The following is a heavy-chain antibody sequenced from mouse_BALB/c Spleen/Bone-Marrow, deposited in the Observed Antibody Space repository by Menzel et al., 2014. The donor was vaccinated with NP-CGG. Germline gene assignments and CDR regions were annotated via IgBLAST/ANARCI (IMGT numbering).Heavy chain of an antibody. J-gene: IGHJ1*01. CDR1: GYTSTSYW. Sequence: QVQLQQSGAELVKPGASVKMSCKASGYTSTSYWMHWVKQRPGQGLEWIGVIDPSDSYTSYNQKFKGKATLTVDTSSSTAYMQLSSLTSEDSAVYYCTRGDYDWYFDVWGAGTTVTVSS. CDR3: TRGDYDWYFDV. V-gene: IGHV1S127*01. D-gene: IGHD2-4*01. CDR2: IDPSDSYT.